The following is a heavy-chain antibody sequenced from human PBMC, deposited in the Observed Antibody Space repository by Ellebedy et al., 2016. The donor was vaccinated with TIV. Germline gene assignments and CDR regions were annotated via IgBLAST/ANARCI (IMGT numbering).Heavy chain of an antibody. CDR3: ARAFCSSTSCDFLDAFDM. J-gene: IGHJ3*02. D-gene: IGHD2-2*01. CDR2: IRSRPYRETT. CDR1: GFTFVVCA. Sequence: GESLKISXSASGFTFVVCALTWFRQAPGKGLDLVGFIRSRPYRETTEIAASVKGRFTISRDDSKSIAYLQMNTLKIEDTAVYYCARAFCSSTSCDFLDAFDMWGQGTMVTVSS. V-gene: IGHV3-49*03.